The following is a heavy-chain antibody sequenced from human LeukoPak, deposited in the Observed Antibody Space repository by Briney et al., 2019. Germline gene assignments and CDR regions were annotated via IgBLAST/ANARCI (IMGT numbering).Heavy chain of an antibody. V-gene: IGHV4-39*01. D-gene: IGHD3-10*01. CDR3: ARHPVLLWFGVDY. CDR1: SGSISTSNYY. J-gene: IGHJ4*02. CDR2: IFYSGST. Sequence: SETLSLTCTVSSGSISTSNYYWGWVRQPPGKALEWIGNIFYSGSTYYSPSLKSRVTISLDTSRNQFSLKLSSVTAADTAVYYCARHPVLLWFGVDYWGQGTLVTVSS.